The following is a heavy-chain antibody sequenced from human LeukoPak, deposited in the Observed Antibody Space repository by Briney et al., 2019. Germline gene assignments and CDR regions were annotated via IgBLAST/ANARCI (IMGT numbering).Heavy chain of an antibody. Sequence: SETLSLTCAVYGGSFSGYYWSWIRQPPGKGLESIGEINHSGSTNYNPSLKSRVTISVDTSKNQFSLKLSSVTAADTAVYYCARGKRGKGLKTYYYDSSGYWPIDYWGQGTLVTVSS. CDR3: ARGKRGKGLKTYYYDSSGYWPIDY. CDR2: INHSGST. CDR1: GGSFSGYY. V-gene: IGHV4-34*01. D-gene: IGHD3-22*01. J-gene: IGHJ4*02.